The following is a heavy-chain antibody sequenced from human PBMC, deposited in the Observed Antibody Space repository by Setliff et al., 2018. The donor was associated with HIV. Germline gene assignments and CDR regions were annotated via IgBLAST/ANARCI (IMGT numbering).Heavy chain of an antibody. Sequence: PGGSLRLSCTAPGSTFNFFAVSWVRQAPGKGLEWISGISGCGSGSRTDYVDSVKGRFTISRDNSKNTLYLQMSSLRADDTAIYYCARDDGRSLFLDYWGQGTLVTVSS. CDR1: GSTFNFFA. J-gene: IGHJ4*02. D-gene: IGHD1-26*01. CDR3: ARDDGRSLFLDY. V-gene: IGHV3-23*02. CDR2: ISGCGSGSRT.